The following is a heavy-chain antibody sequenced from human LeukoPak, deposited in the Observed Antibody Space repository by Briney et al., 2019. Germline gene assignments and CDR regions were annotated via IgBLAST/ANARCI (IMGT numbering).Heavy chain of an antibody. V-gene: IGHV3-48*01. CDR1: GFTFSSYS. D-gene: IGHD1-26*01. CDR3: ARGRGEWELRYDGGNWFDP. J-gene: IGHJ5*02. Sequence: PGGSLRLSCAASGFTFSSYSMNWVRQAPGKGLEWVSYISSSSSTIYYADSVKGRFTISRDNAKNSLYLQMNSLRAEDTAVYYCARGRGEWELRYDGGNWFDPWGQGTLVTVSS. CDR2: ISSSSSTI.